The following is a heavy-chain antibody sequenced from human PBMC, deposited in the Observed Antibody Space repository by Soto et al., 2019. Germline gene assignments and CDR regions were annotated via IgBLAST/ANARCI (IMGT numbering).Heavy chain of an antibody. V-gene: IGHV3-30-3*01. D-gene: IGHD3-3*01. CDR3: ARGSEFLEWLLGVDY. CDR2: ISYDGSNK. Sequence: GGSLRLSCAASGFTFSSYAMHWVRQAPGKGLEWVAVISYDGSNKYYADSVKGRFTISRDNSKNTLYLQMNSLRAEDTAVYYCARGSEFLEWLLGVDYWGQGTLVTVSS. CDR1: GFTFSSYA. J-gene: IGHJ4*02.